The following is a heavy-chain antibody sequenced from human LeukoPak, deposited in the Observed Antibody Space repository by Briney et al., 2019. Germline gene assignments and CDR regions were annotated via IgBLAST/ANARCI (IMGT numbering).Heavy chain of an antibody. CDR1: AGSISSYY. CDR3: ARVNYYESSARFDP. J-gene: IGHJ5*02. V-gene: IGHV4-59*01. CDR2: TYYSGST. Sequence: SETLSLTSTVSAGSISSYYWSWIRQPPGKGLEWLGYTYYSGSTNYNPSLKRPVTISVDTYKNQFSLKLSSVTAADTAVYYCARVNYYESSARFDPWSQGTLVTVSS. D-gene: IGHD3-22*01.